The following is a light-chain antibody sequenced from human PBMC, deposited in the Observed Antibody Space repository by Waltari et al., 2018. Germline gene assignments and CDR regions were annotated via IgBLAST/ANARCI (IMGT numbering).Light chain of an antibody. Sequence: DIQMTQSPSTLSASVGDRVSITCRASESISSRFLAWYQQKPGKAPKLLIYASYSVESGVPSRFSGSGSGTEFSLTISSLQPDDFATYDCQHNNSYPWTFGRGTKVEIK. V-gene: IGKV1-5*03. CDR3: QHNNSYPWT. CDR1: ESISSR. CDR2: ASY. J-gene: IGKJ1*01.